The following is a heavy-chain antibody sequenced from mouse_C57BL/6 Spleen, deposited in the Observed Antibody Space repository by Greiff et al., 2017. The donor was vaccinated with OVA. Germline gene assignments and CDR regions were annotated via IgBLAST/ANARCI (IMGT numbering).Heavy chain of an antibody. CDR1: GYTFTDYY. V-gene: IGHV1-26*01. D-gene: IGHD3-2*01. CDR3: ARSDTHFDY. CDR2: INPNNGGT. Sequence: EVQLQQSGPELVKPGASVKISCKASGYTFTDYYMNWVKQSHGKSLEWIGDINPNNGGTSYNQKFKGKATLTVDKSSSTAYMELRSLTSEDSAVYYCARSDTHFDYWGQGTTLTVSS. J-gene: IGHJ2*01.